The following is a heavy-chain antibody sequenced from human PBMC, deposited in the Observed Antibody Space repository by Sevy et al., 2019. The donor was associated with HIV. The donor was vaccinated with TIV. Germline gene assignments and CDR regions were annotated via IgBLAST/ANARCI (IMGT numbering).Heavy chain of an antibody. D-gene: IGHD3-3*01. CDR3: ARRGSGYHAFDI. Sequence: GGSLRLSCAASGFTFSSYSMNWVRQAPGKGLEWVSSISSSSSYIYYADSVKGRLTIPRDNAKNSLYLQMNSLRAEDTAVYYCARRGSGYHAFDIWGQGTMVTVSS. J-gene: IGHJ3*02. CDR1: GFTFSSYS. CDR2: ISSSSSYI. V-gene: IGHV3-21*01.